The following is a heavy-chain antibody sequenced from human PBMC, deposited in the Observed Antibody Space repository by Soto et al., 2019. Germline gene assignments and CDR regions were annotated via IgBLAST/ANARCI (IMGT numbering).Heavy chain of an antibody. CDR3: ATLDPSDVFDI. V-gene: IGHV1-3*01. J-gene: IGHJ3*02. CDR1: GYTFTSYA. CDR2: INAGNGNK. Sequence: ASVKVSCKASGYTFTSYAMHWVRQAPGQRLEWMGWINAGNGNKKYSQKFKGRVTITRDTSASTAYMELSSLISEDTAVYYCATLDPSDVFDIWGQGTMVTVSS.